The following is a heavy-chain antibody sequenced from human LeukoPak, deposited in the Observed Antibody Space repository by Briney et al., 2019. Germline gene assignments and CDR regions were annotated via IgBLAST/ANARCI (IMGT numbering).Heavy chain of an antibody. J-gene: IGHJ5*02. CDR1: GYTFTSYY. Sequence: ASVKVSCKASGYTFTSYYINWVRQATGQGPEWMGWMNPNSGNTDYAQRFQGRVTMTRNTSISTAYMELSSLRSEDTAVYYCARAANWHDDDWFDPWGQGTLVTVSS. CDR3: ARAANWHDDDWFDP. CDR2: MNPNSGNT. V-gene: IGHV1-8*01. D-gene: IGHD1-1*01.